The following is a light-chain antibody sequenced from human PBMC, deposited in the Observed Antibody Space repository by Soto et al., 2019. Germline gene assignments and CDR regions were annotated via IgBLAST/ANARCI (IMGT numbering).Light chain of an antibody. V-gene: IGLV1-44*01. CDR3: AGWDNRLNGYVV. Sequence: QSVLTQPPSASGTPGQRVTISCSGSSSNIGSNTVNWYQQLPGTAPKLLIYRNNQRPSGVPDRFSGSKSGPSASLAISGLQSGDEADYYCAGWDNRLNGYVVFGGGTKVTVL. J-gene: IGLJ2*01. CDR2: RNN. CDR1: SSNIGSNT.